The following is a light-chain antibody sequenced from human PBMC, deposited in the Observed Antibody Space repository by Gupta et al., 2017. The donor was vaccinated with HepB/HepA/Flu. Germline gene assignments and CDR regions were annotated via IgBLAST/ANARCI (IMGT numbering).Light chain of an antibody. Sequence: TSTPIGNDNVDCCQQRPGAAPKHPFYGNNERPSGVPDRFSGSKTGASASLAISRLQSEDEADYYCAAWNDSLNGRVFGGGTKLTVL. V-gene: IGLV1-44*01. CDR1: STPIGNDN. CDR2: GNN. CDR3: AAWNDSLNGRV. J-gene: IGLJ3*02.